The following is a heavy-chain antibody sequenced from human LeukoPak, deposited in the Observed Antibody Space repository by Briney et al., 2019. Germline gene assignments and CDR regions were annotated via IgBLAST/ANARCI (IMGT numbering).Heavy chain of an antibody. CDR1: GFTFSSYS. J-gene: IGHJ4*02. CDR3: ARGGQPAYYFDY. D-gene: IGHD2-2*01. CDR2: ISSSSSYI. Sequence: PGGYMRLSCAASGFTFSSYSMNWVRQAPRKGLEWVSSISSSSSYIYYADSVKGRFTISRDNAKNSLYLQMNSLRAEDTAVYYCARGGQPAYYFDYWGQGTLVTVSS. V-gene: IGHV3-21*01.